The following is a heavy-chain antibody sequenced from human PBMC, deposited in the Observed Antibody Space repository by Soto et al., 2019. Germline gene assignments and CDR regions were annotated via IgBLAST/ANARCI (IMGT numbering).Heavy chain of an antibody. D-gene: IGHD3-9*01. J-gene: IGHJ4*02. CDR3: ARVILKRFDY. CDR1: GGSISSGGYY. V-gene: IGHV4-31*03. Sequence: SETLSLTCTVSGGSISSGGYYWSWIRQHPGKGLEWIGYIYYSGSTYYNPSLKSRVTISVDTSKNQFSLKLSSVTAADTAVYYCARVILKRFDYWGQGTLVTVSS. CDR2: IYYSGST.